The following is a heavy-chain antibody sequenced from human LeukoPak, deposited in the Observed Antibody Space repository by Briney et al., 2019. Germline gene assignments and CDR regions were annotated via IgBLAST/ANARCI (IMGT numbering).Heavy chain of an antibody. CDR2: INQDESEK. J-gene: IGHJ4*02. V-gene: IGHV3-7*01. CDR3: ARDRGYSNFDY. Sequence: PGGSLRLSCAASGFTFSAYWMSWVREAPGRGLEWVANINQDESEKNYVDSVKGRFTISRDNAQNSLYLQLTRLRAEDTALYFCARDRGYSNFDYWGQGTLVTVSS. CDR1: GFTFSAYW. D-gene: IGHD3-10*01.